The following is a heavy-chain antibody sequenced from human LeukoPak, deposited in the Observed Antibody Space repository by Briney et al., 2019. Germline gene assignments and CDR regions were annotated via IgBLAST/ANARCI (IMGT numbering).Heavy chain of an antibody. V-gene: IGHV3-30*04. D-gene: IGHD1-26*01. CDR3: ARDSGSYYVALGAFDI. Sequence: PGGSLRLSCAASGFTFDDYAMHWVRQAPGKGLEWVAVISYDGSNKYYADSVKGRFTISRDNSKNTLYLQMNSLRAEDTAVYFCARDSGSYYVALGAFDIWGQGTMVTVSS. J-gene: IGHJ3*02. CDR1: GFTFDDYA. CDR2: ISYDGSNK.